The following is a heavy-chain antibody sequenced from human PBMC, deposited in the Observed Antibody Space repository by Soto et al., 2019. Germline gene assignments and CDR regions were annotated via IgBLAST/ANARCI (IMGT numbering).Heavy chain of an antibody. V-gene: IGHV3-7*01. CDR3: ARGGRWLDFHS. CDR1: AFDFGGSW. Sequence: EVQLVESGGGWVQPGESLRLSCAPSAFDFGGSWMSWVRQAPGKGLEWVANIMPDGNKKYYVDSVKGRFTISRDNTKNSLVLQMNSLRAEDTAVYYCARGGRWLDFHSWGQGTLVTVSS. D-gene: IGHD6-19*01. CDR2: IMPDGNKK. J-gene: IGHJ4*02.